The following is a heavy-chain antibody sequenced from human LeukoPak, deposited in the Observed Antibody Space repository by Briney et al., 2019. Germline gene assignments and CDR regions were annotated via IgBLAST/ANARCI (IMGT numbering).Heavy chain of an antibody. D-gene: IGHD3-10*01. CDR3: ARGGQSSGSYFHYFDY. CDR2: ISYEGGTQ. Sequence: PGGSLRLSCAASGVTLSPYGMHWVRQAPGKGLEWVAVISYEGGTQHYADSVKGRFIISRDNPRNTLYLQMNILRTEDTAVYYCARGGQSSGSYFHYFDYWGQGTLVTVS. CDR1: GVTLSPYG. V-gene: IGHV3-30*03. J-gene: IGHJ4*02.